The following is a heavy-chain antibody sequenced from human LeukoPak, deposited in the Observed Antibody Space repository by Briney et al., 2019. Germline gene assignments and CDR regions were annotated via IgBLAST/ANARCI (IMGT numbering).Heavy chain of an antibody. CDR1: GDSVSSNSAA. J-gene: IGHJ6*02. CDR2: TYYRSKWYN. V-gene: IGHV6-1*01. D-gene: IGHD6-19*01. Sequence: SQTLSLTCAISGDSVSSNSAAWNWIRQSPSRGLEWLGRTYYRSKWYNDYAVSVKSRITINPDTSKNQFSLQLNSVTPEDTAVYYCAREEFSQQWLVPGYYYYGMDVWGQGTTVTVSS. CDR3: AREEFSQQWLVPGYYYYGMDV.